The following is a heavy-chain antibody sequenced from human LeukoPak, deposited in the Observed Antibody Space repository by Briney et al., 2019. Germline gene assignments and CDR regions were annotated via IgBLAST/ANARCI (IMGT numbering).Heavy chain of an antibody. J-gene: IGHJ4*02. D-gene: IGHD4-17*01. CDR3: ARMQDYGDPGPFDY. CDR2: INHSGST. Sequence: SETLSLTCAVYGGSFSGYYWSWIRQPPGKGLEWIGEINHSGSTNYNPSLKSRVTISVDTSKNQFSLKLSSVTAADTAVYYCARMQDYGDPGPFDYWGQGTLVTVSS. CDR1: GGSFSGYY. V-gene: IGHV4-34*01.